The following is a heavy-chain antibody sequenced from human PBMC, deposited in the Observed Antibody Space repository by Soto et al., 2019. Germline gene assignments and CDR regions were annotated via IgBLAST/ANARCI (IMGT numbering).Heavy chain of an antibody. V-gene: IGHV1-18*01. Sequence: QVQLVQSGAEVKKPGASVEVSCKASGYTFTSYGISWVRQAPGQGLEWMGWISAYNGNTNYAQKLQGRVTMTTDTSTSTAYMELRSLRSDDTAVYYCARDYCSGGSCSDYYYYGMDVWGQGTTVTVSS. D-gene: IGHD2-15*01. CDR3: ARDYCSGGSCSDYYYYGMDV. J-gene: IGHJ6*02. CDR2: ISAYNGNT. CDR1: GYTFTSYG.